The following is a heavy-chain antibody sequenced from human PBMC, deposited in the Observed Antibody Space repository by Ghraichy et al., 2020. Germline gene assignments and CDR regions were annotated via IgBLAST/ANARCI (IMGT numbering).Heavy chain of an antibody. CDR3: ARIRFVVAGYYYDSSGYYPDAFDI. D-gene: IGHD3-22*01. CDR2: IFSNDEK. CDR1: GFSLSNARMG. J-gene: IGHJ3*02. Sequence: PTLVKPTETLTLTCTVSGFSLSNARMGVSWIRQPPGKALEWLAHIFSNDEKSYSTSLKSRLTISKDTSKSQVVLTMTNMDPVDTATYYCARIRFVVAGYYYDSSGYYPDAFDIWGQGTMVTVSS. V-gene: IGHV2-26*02.